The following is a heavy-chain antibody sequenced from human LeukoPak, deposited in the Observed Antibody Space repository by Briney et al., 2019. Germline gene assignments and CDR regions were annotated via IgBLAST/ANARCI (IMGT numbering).Heavy chain of an antibody. CDR1: GYTFTSYD. J-gene: IGHJ5*02. D-gene: IGHD2-2*01. V-gene: IGHV1-8*01. CDR3: ARRRCSSTSCYSRRDWFDP. Sequence: GASVKVSCKASGYTFTSYDINWVRRATGQGLEWMGWMNPNSGNTGYAQKFQGRVTMTRNTSISTAYMELSSLRSEDTAVYYCARRRCSSTSCYSRRDWFDPWGQGTLVTVSS. CDR2: MNPNSGNT.